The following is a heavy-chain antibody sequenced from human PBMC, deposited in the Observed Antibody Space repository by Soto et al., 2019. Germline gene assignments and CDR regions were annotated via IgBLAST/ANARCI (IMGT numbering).Heavy chain of an antibody. CDR3: ARSGFVVVPAAIGYYGMDV. V-gene: IGHV1-8*01. D-gene: IGHD2-2*01. J-gene: IGHJ6*02. Sequence: ASVKVSCKASGYTFTSYDINWVRQATGQGLEWMGWINPNSGNTGYAQKFQGRVTMTRNTSISTAYMELSSLRSEDTAVHYCARSGFVVVPAAIGYYGMDVWGQGTTVTVSS. CDR2: INPNSGNT. CDR1: GYTFTSYD.